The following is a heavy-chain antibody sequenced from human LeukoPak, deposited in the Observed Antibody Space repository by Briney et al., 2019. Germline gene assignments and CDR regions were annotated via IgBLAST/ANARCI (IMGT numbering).Heavy chain of an antibody. D-gene: IGHD1-26*01. CDR3: ARGYSGSYLANSNWYFDL. CDR2: IYYSGST. J-gene: IGHJ2*01. CDR1: GGPLSNYY. V-gene: IGHV4-59*01. Sequence: KPSGTPSLNCTFSGGPLSNYYWGWIRQPPGKGLGGVWDIYYSGSTNYNPSLKSRVTISVDTSKNQFSLRLRSVTAADTAVYYCARGYSGSYLANSNWYFDLWGRGTLVTVSS.